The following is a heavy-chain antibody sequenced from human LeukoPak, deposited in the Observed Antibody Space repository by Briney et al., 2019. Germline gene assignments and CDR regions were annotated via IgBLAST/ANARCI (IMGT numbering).Heavy chain of an antibody. CDR2: INHSGST. J-gene: IGHJ3*02. CDR3: ARRIGELHPLVFRNRGFDI. Sequence: SGTLSLTCAVYGGFFSGYYWSWIRQPPGKGLEWIGEINHSGSTNYNPSLKSRVTISVDTSKNQFSLKLSSVTAADTAVYYCARRIGELHPLVFRNRGFDIWGQGTMVTVSS. V-gene: IGHV4-34*01. CDR1: GGFFSGYY. D-gene: IGHD3-10*01.